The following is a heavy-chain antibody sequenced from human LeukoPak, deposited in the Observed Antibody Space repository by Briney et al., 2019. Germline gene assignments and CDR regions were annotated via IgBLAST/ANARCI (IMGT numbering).Heavy chain of an antibody. D-gene: IGHD3-3*01. CDR1: GFTFNNYA. J-gene: IGHJ5*02. Sequence: GGPLRLSCAASGFTFNNYAMSWVRQAPGKGLEWVSGISGSGGSTYYADSVKGRFTISRDNSKDTLYLQMNSLRAEDTAVYYCAKYPYYDFWSGYSKWFDPWAREPWSPSPQ. CDR2: ISGSGGST. CDR3: AKYPYYDFWSGYSKWFDP. V-gene: IGHV3-23*01.